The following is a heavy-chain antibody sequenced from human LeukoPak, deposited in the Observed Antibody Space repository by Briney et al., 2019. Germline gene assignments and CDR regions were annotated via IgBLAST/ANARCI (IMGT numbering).Heavy chain of an antibody. V-gene: IGHV3-23*01. CDR3: AYCGGDCFSNFYYGMDV. J-gene: IGHJ6*02. D-gene: IGHD2-21*02. CDR1: GVTVDSKT. CDR2: VGGRTVTS. Sequence: GGSLRLSCAVSGVTVDSKTMTWVRQALGKGLEWVAGVGGRTVTSYYADSVKGRFIISRDTCQNSLYLQMNRLRAEDTATYFCAYCGGDCFSNFYYGMDVWGLGTTVTVSS.